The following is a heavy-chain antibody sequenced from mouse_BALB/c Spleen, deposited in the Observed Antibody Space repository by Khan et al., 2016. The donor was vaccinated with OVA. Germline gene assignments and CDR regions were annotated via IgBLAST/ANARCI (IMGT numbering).Heavy chain of an antibody. J-gene: IGHJ2*01. Sequence: VQLKQSGAEQATPGASVKMSCKTSGYTFSSYWMHWVNQRPGQGLEWIGYINPTSGYTEYNEKFKDKATLSADKYSSTAYMKLTSLTSEDSTVYYCARYRIDYWGQGTTLTVSS. CDR2: INPTSGYT. V-gene: IGHV1-4*01. CDR3: ARYRIDY. CDR1: GYTFSSYW. D-gene: IGHD2-12*01.